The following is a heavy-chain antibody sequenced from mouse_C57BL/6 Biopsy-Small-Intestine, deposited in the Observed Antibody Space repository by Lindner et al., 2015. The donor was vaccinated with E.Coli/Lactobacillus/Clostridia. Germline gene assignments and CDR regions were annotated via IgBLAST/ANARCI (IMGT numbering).Heavy chain of an antibody. Sequence: VQLQESGGGLVKPGGSLKLSCAASGVTFSDYGIHWVRQAPEKGLEWVAYISSDSSSIYYADTVKGRFTISRDNAKNTLFLQMTSLRSEDTAMYYCAREDVWGTGTTVTVSS. CDR3: AREDV. V-gene: IGHV5-17*01. J-gene: IGHJ1*03. CDR1: GVTFSDYG. CDR2: ISSDSSSI.